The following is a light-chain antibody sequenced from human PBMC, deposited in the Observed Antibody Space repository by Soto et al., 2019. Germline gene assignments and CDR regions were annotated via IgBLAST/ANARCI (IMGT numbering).Light chain of an antibody. J-gene: IGLJ3*02. V-gene: IGLV2-11*01. CDR2: DVS. CDR1: SSDVGGYNY. CDR3: CSYAGSYTWV. Sequence: QSVLTQPRSVSGSPGQSVTISCTGTSSDVGGYNYVSWHQQHPGKAPKLMIYDVSKRPSGVPDRFSGSKSGNTASLTISGLQADDEADYYCCSYAGSYTWVFGGGTKLTVL.